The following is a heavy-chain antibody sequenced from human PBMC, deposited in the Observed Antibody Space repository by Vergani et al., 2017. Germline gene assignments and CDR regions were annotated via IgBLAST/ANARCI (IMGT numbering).Heavy chain of an antibody. J-gene: IGHJ4*02. V-gene: IGHV3-23*01. CDR1: GLMFSTYA. CDR3: VKDAGNFDNFFNC. Sequence: EVQLLESGGSLKQPGGSVRLSCAASGLMFSTYAMHWVRQAPGKGLEWVSALTGGGGSTYFADSFKGRFIISRDNSRDTLYLQMNSLRPEETATSYCVKDAGNFDNFFNCWGQGTLVTFSS. D-gene: IGHD1-1*01. CDR2: LTGGGGST.